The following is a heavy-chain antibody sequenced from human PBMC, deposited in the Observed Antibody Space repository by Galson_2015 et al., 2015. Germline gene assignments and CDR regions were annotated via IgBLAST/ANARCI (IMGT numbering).Heavy chain of an antibody. CDR2: IKYDGSQT. CDR3: ARDANRGGEFDY. CDR1: GFTFRNYW. J-gene: IGHJ4*02. V-gene: IGHV3-7*03. Sequence: SLRLSCAASGFTFRNYWMVWVRQTPEKGLQWVAKIKYDGSQTFYVDSVKGRFTISRDNAENSLDLQMNSLRADDTAVYYCARDANRGGEFDYGGQGALVTVSS. D-gene: IGHD1-14*01.